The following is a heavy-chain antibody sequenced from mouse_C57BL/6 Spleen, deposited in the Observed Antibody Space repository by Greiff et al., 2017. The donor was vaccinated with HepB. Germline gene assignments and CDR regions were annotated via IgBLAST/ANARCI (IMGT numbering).Heavy chain of an antibody. D-gene: IGHD1-1*01. CDR2: IWGGGST. Sequence: VQLQESGPGLVAPSQCLSISCTVSGFSLTSYGVDWVRQPPGKGLEWLGVIWGGGSTIYNSALMSRLSISTDNSKSQVILKMNSLQTDDTAMYYCAKHRRYYGSGYGWYFDVWGTGTTVTVSS. J-gene: IGHJ1*03. V-gene: IGHV2-9*01. CDR3: AKHRRYYGSGYGWYFDV. CDR1: GFSLTSYG.